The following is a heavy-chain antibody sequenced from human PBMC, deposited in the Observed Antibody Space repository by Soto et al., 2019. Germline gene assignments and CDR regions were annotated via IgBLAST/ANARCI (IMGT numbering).Heavy chain of an antibody. D-gene: IGHD2-21*01. CDR2: ISHDGNKE. J-gene: IGHJ4*02. Sequence: GGLLRVCKAALGLTFGDLGGHWVRKAQGKGLEWVAVISHDGNKEYYADSVKGRFTVSRDNSKKTVYLQMNSLRAEDTAMYYCAKVAPSISILWGFDHLGPGTLVTVSS. CDR3: AKVAPSISILWGFDH. V-gene: IGHV3-30*18. CDR1: GLTFGDLG.